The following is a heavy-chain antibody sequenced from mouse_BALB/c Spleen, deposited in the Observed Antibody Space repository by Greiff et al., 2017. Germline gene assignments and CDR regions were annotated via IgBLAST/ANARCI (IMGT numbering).Heavy chain of an antibody. CDR2: IYPGGGYT. V-gene: IGHV1-63*02. CDR1: GYTFTNYW. J-gene: IGHJ4*01. CDR3: ARDYGNYVGYAMDY. D-gene: IGHD2-1*01. Sequence: VKLQESGAELVRPGTSVKISCKASGYTFTNYWLGWVKQRPGHGLEWIGDIYPGGGYTNYNEKFKGKATLTADTSSSTAYMQLSSLTSEDSAVYFCARDYGNYVGYAMDYWGQGTSVTVSS.